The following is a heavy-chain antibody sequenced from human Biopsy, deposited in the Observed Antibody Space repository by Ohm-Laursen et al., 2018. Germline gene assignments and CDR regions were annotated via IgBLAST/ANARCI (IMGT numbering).Heavy chain of an antibody. J-gene: IGHJ4*02. Sequence: TLSLTCTVSGVSINGGRYHWNWIRHHPGKGLEWIGNIFYSANTYYNPSLKSRVTISVDTSKNQFSLKLSSVTAADTAVYYCARLGSGDYCPTFFDFWGQGALVTVS. CDR3: ARLGSGDYCPTFFDF. CDR2: IFYSANT. CDR1: GVSINGGRYH. D-gene: IGHD5-12*01. V-gene: IGHV4-31*03.